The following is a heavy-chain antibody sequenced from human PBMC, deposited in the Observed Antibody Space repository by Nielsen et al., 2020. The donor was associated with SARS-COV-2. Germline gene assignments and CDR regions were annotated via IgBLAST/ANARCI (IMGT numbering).Heavy chain of an antibody. CDR2: INAGNGNT. CDR3: ARRYCSSTSCPIFDY. D-gene: IGHD2-2*01. CDR1: GYTFPSYA. Sequence: SVPVSCQASGYTFPSYAMHSVRQAPAQRLAGVGWINAGNGNTKYSQKFQGRVTITRDTSARTAYMELSSLRSEETAVYYCARRYCSSTSCPIFDYWGQGTLVTVSS. J-gene: IGHJ4*02. V-gene: IGHV1-3*01.